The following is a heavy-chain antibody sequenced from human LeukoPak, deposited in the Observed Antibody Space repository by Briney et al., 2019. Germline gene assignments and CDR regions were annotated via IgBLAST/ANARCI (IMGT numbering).Heavy chain of an antibody. J-gene: IGHJ4*02. CDR1: GGSFSGYY. CDR2: IYYSGST. V-gene: IGHV4-34*01. CDR3: ARQSPGIDY. Sequence: SETLSLTCAVYGGSFSGYYWSWIRQPPGKGLEWIGSIYYSGSTYYNPSLKSRVTISVDTSKNQFSLKLSSVTAADTAVYYCARQSPGIDYWGQGTLVTVSS.